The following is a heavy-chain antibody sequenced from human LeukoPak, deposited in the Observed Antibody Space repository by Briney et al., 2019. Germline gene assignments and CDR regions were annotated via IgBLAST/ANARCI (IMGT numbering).Heavy chain of an antibody. CDR1: GGSISSYY. CDR2: IYYSGST. CDR3: ASTVVVPAAMGDYYYYGMDV. D-gene: IGHD2-2*01. V-gene: IGHV4-59*01. J-gene: IGHJ6*02. Sequence: SETLSLTCTVSGGSISSYYWSWIRQPPGKGLEWIGYIYYSGSTNYNPSLMSRVTISVDTSKNQFSLKLSSVTAADTAVYYCASTVVVPAAMGDYYYYGMDVWGQGTTVTVSS.